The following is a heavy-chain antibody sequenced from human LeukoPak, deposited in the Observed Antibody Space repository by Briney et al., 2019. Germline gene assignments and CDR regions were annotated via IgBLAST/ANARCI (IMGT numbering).Heavy chain of an antibody. CDR3: ATGVKSAYEY. CDR1: GFTFSRLW. J-gene: IGHJ4*02. V-gene: IGHV3-74*01. CDR2: ITSDGRTT. D-gene: IGHD3-3*01. Sequence: GGSLRLSCGGSGFTFSRLWMHWVRQAPGKGLSWVSVITSDGRTTTYADSVKGRFTISRDNAKNMLYLQMSSVRAEDTAVYFCATGVKSAYEYWGQGTLVTVSS.